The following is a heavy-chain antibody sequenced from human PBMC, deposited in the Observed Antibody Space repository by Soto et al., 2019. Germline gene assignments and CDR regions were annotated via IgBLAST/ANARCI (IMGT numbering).Heavy chain of an antibody. J-gene: IGHJ4*02. CDR1: GFTFDDYA. D-gene: IGHD3-10*01. CDR3: ATDRMVRGVIAGFDY. V-gene: IGHV3-9*01. Sequence: EVQLVESGGGLVQPGRSLRLSCAASGFTFDDYAMHWVRQAPGKGLELVSGISWNSGSIGYADSVKGRFTISRENAKNSLYLQRNRLRAEDTALYYCATDRMVRGVIAGFDYWGQGTLVTVSS. CDR2: ISWNSGSI.